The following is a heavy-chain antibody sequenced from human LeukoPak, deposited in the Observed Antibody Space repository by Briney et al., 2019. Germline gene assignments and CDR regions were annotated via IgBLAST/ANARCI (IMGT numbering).Heavy chain of an antibody. CDR2: IIPILGIA. D-gene: IGHD5-24*01. J-gene: IGHJ6*02. CDR1: GYTFTGYY. CDR3: ARGRWLQYPLYYYGMDV. V-gene: IGHV1-69*04. Sequence: GASMKVSCKASGYTFTGYYIHWLRQAPGQGLEWMGRIIPILGIANYAQKFQGRVTITADKSTSTAYMELSSLRSEDTAVYYCARGRWLQYPLYYYGMDVWGQGTTVTVSS.